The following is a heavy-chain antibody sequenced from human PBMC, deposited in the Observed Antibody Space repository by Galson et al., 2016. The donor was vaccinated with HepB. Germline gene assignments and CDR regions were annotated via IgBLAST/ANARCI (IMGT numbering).Heavy chain of an antibody. J-gene: IGHJ4*02. CDR1: GFTFRNYG. D-gene: IGHD1-26*01. V-gene: IGHV3-23*01. CDR2: ICGSCGNI. CDR3: AKDPSPWVDGTSGY. Sequence: SVRLSCAASGFTFRNYGMPWVRQAPGQGLEWVSTICGSCGNIRYAHSLKGRFTITRDNSKNTLFLQMNSVRADDTAVYYCAKDPSPWVDGTSGYWGQGTLVAVSS.